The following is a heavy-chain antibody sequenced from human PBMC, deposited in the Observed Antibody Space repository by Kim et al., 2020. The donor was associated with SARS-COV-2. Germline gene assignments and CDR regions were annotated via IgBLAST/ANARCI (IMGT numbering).Heavy chain of an antibody. CDR3: AKDPWIQLWSAWRYFDL. Sequence: GGSLRLSCAASGFTFSSYAMSWVRQAPGKGLEWVSAISGSGGSTYYADSVKGRFTISRDNSKNTLYLQMNSLRAEDTAVYYCAKDPWIQLWSAWRYFDLWGRGTLVTVSS. D-gene: IGHD5-18*01. CDR1: GFTFSSYA. CDR2: ISGSGGST. V-gene: IGHV3-23*01. J-gene: IGHJ2*01.